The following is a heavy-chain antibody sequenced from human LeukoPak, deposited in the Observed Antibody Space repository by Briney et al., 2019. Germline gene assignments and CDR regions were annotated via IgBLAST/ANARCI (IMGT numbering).Heavy chain of an antibody. J-gene: IGHJ4*02. Sequence: GGSLRLSCAASGFTFSSSWMTWVRQAPGKGLEWVANIKQDGGEKYYVDSVKGRFTISRDNAKNSLYPQMNSLRAEDTAVYYCARDLYNSASKWGQGTLVTVSS. CDR1: GFTFSSSW. V-gene: IGHV3-7*03. CDR3: ARDLYNSASK. CDR2: IKQDGGEK. D-gene: IGHD6-25*01.